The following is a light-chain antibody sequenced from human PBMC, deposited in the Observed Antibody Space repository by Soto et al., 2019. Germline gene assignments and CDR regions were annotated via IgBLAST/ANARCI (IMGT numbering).Light chain of an antibody. V-gene: IGLV3-21*04. J-gene: IGLJ1*01. CDR2: YDS. CDR1: NIGSKR. Sequence: VLTQPPSVSVAPEKTARLTCGGDNIGSKRIHWYRQKPGQAPVLVIYYDSDRPSGIPERFSGSNSGNTATLTINRVEAGDEAAYYCQVWDITTDHYVFGTGTKLTVL. CDR3: QVWDITTDHYV.